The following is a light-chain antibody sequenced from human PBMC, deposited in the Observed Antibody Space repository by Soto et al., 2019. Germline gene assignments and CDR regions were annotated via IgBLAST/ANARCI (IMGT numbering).Light chain of an antibody. CDR1: QSVSSN. CDR2: DAS. V-gene: IGKV3-15*01. Sequence: EIVMTQSPATLSVSRGDRATLSCRASQSVSSNLAWYQQKPGQAPRLLIYDASTRATGIPARFSGSGSGTAVTLTIISLQSADFSVSYCQQYNNWPPNTFGGGTKVEIK. CDR3: QQYNNWPPNT. J-gene: IGKJ4*01.